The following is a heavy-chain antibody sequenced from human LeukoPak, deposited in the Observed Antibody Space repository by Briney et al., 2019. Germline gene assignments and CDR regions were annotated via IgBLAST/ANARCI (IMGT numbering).Heavy chain of an antibody. J-gene: IGHJ4*02. V-gene: IGHV1-3*01. CDR2: INAGNGDT. CDR3: ARGLWSAHRREYYFDS. D-gene: IGHD3-3*01. Sequence: ASVTVSCTASGYTFTNYAVNWLRQAPGQRLEWMGWINAGNGDTKFSRNYQARVTITRDASASTAYMELSSLTSEDTAVYFCARGLWSAHRREYYFDSWGQGTLVTVSS. CDR1: GYTFTNYA.